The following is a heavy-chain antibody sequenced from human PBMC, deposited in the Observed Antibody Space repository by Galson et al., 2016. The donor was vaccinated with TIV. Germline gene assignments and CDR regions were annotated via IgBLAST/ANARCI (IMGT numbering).Heavy chain of an antibody. V-gene: IGHV5-51*03. CDR3: ARAPGYSGYSYGYFDD. Sequence: QSGAEVKKPGESLRISCKSSGYSFTSSWIAWVRLLPGKGLQWVGIMYPADSDVRYSPSFDGQVTISPDASISTAYLQWSSLEASDTAIHYCARAPGYSGYSYGYFDDWGQGTLVTVSS. CDR2: MYPADSDV. D-gene: IGHD5-18*01. J-gene: IGHJ4*02. CDR1: GYSFTSSW.